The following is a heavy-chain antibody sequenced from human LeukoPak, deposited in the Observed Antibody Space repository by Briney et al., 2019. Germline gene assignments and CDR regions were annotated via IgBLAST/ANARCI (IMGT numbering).Heavy chain of an antibody. CDR2: ISPGVSGYT. V-gene: IGHV3-21*06. D-gene: IGHD2/OR15-2a*01. J-gene: IGHJ6*02. CDR1: GFSFNSYT. CDR3: VRDVSPRIGMDV. Sequence: PGGSLRLSCLASGFSFNSYTMNWVREAPGKGLEWVSTISPGVSGYTWYAESVKGRFTISRDNPENSLYLQMDSMRADDTAVYYCVRDVSPRIGMDVWGQGTTVTVSS.